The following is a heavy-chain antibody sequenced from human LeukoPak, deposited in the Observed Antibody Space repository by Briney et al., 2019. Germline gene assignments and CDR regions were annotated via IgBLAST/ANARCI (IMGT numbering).Heavy chain of an antibody. CDR3: ARDSGGYSYGYAPSNFDY. V-gene: IGHV1-2*02. CDR1: GYTFTSYG. D-gene: IGHD5-18*01. Sequence: ASVKVSCKASGYTFTSYGISWVRQAPGQGLEWMGWINPNSGGTNYAQKFQGRVTMTRDTSISTAYMELSRLRSDDTAVYYCARDSGGYSYGYAPSNFDYWGQGTLVTVSS. CDR2: INPNSGGT. J-gene: IGHJ4*02.